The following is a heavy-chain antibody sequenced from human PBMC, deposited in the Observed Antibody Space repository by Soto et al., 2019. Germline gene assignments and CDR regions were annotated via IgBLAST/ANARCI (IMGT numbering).Heavy chain of an antibody. CDR1: GFTFSDYY. CDR2: NSSSSSYT. V-gene: IGHV3-11*05. CDR3: ARAVSSTSCYDY. D-gene: IGHD2-2*01. Sequence: QVQLVESGGGLVKPGGSLRLSCAASGFTFSDYYMSWIRQAPGKGQEWVSYNSSSSSYTNYADSVKGRFTISRDNAKNSLYLQMNSLRAEDTAVYYCARAVSSTSCYDYWGQGTLVTVSS. J-gene: IGHJ4*02.